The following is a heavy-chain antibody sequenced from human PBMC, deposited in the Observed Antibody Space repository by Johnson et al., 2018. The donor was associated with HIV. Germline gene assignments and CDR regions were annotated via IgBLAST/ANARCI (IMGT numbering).Heavy chain of an antibody. Sequence: QVQLVESGGGVVQPGRSLRLSCAASGFTFSSYGMHWVRQAPGKGLEWVAVIWYDGSNDYYADSVKGRFTISRDNSKNTLYLQMSSLRVDDTAVYYCAKGQVARGPLDIWGQGTMVTVSS. D-gene: IGHD2-15*01. CDR3: AKGQVARGPLDI. V-gene: IGHV3-33*06. CDR1: GFTFSSYG. CDR2: IWYDGSND. J-gene: IGHJ3*02.